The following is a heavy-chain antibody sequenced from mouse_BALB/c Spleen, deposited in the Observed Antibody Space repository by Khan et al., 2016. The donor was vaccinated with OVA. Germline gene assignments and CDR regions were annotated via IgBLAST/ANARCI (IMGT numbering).Heavy chain of an antibody. Sequence: QVQLKESGPGLVAPSQTLSISCTVSGFSISNYGVHWVRQPPGKGLEWLGVIWAGGSTNHNSALMSRLSITQDNSKNQVFLKMNSLQTDDTAIYYCARAFYNGAWFAYWGQGTLVTVSA. V-gene: IGHV2-9*02. CDR2: IWAGGST. CDR1: GFSISNYG. J-gene: IGHJ3*01. D-gene: IGHD1-3*01. CDR3: ARAFYNGAWFAY.